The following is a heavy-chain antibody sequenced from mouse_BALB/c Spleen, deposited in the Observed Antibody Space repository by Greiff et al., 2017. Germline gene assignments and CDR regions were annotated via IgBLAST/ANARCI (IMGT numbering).Heavy chain of an antibody. D-gene: IGHD2-14*01. V-gene: IGHV3-6*02. J-gene: IGHJ4*01. CDR2: ISYDGSN. Sequence: ESGPGLVKPSQSLSLTCSVTGYSITSGYYWNWIRQFPGNKLEWMGYISYDGSNNYNPSLKNRISITRDTSKNQFFLKLNSVTTEDTATYYCARVPYRYDDAMDYWGQGTSVTVSS. CDR1: GYSITSGYY. CDR3: ARVPYRYDDAMDY.